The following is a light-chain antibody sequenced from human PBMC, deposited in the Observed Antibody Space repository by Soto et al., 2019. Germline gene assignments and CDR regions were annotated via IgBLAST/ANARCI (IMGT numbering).Light chain of an antibody. V-gene: IGKV1-5*01. J-gene: IGKJ1*01. Sequence: DIQMTQSLSTLSATVGDRVVITCRASQNINKWLAWYQQKPGKAPKFLIYDASTLETGVPSRFSGSGSGTEFTLTISSLQPDDFATFYCQQYDTFPRTLGQGTKVDIK. CDR1: QNINKW. CDR2: DAS. CDR3: QQYDTFPRT.